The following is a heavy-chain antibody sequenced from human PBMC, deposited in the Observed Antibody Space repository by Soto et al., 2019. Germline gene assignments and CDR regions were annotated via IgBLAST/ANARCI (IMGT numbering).Heavy chain of an antibody. Sequence: KQSQTLSLTCAISGDSVSSNSAAWNWIRQSPSRGLEWLGRTYYRSKWYNDYAVSVKSRITINPDTSKNQFSLQLNSVTPEDTAVYYCARGGSSSSRFVGAFDIWGQGTMVTVSS. J-gene: IGHJ3*02. V-gene: IGHV6-1*01. CDR2: TYYRSKWYN. D-gene: IGHD6-6*01. CDR1: GDSVSSNSAA. CDR3: ARGGSSSSRFVGAFDI.